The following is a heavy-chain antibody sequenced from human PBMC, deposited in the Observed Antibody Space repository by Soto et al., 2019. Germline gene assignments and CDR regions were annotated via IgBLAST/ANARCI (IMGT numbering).Heavy chain of an antibody. J-gene: IGHJ6*03. CDR2: IYYSGST. V-gene: IGHV4-59*01. CDR3: ARSNPSAMVRGVIISPRYYYYMDV. Sequence: PSETLSLTCTVSGGSISSYYWSWIRQPPGKGLEWIGYIYYSGSTNYNPSLKSRVTISVDTSKNQFSLKLSSVTAADTAVYYCARSNPSAMVRGVIISPRYYYYMDVWGKGTTVTVSS. D-gene: IGHD3-10*01. CDR1: GGSISSYY.